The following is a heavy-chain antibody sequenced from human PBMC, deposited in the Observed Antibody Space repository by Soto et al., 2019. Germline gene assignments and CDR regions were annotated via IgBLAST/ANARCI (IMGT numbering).Heavy chain of an antibody. J-gene: IGHJ4*02. Sequence: VQLVESGGGLVQPGRSLRLSCAASGFTFDDYAMHWVRQAPGKGLEWVSGISWNSGSIGYADSVKGRFTISRDNAKNSLYLQMNSLRAEDTALYYCAKVAYSGYEGFADYWGQGTLVTVSS. CDR3: AKVAYSGYEGFADY. D-gene: IGHD5-12*01. V-gene: IGHV3-9*01. CDR1: GFTFDDYA. CDR2: ISWNSGSI.